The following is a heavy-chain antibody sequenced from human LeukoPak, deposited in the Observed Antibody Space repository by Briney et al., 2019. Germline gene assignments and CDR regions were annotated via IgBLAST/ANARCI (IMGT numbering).Heavy chain of an antibody. CDR1: GFTFSSYA. D-gene: IGHD1-26*01. V-gene: IGHV3-23*01. CDR3: AKDGSYYDFDY. CDR2: ISGSGGST. Sequence: GGSLRLSCEASGFTFSSYAMSWVRQVPGKGLEWVSSISGSGGSTDYADSVKGRFTISRENPKNTLYLQMNSLRAEDTAVYYCAKDGSYYDFDYWGQGTLVTVSS. J-gene: IGHJ4*02.